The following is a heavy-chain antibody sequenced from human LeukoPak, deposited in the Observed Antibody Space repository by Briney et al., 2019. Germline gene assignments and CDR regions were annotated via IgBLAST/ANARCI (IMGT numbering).Heavy chain of an antibody. CDR2: ISSSSSYI. D-gene: IGHD3-22*01. V-gene: IGHV3-21*04. Sequence: GGSLRLSCAASGFTFSSYSMDWVRQAPGKGLEWVSSISSSSSYIYYADSVKGRFTISRDNAKNSLYLQMNSLRAEDTAVYYCARIGPNDAFDIWGQGTMVTVSS. J-gene: IGHJ3*02. CDR1: GFTFSSYS. CDR3: ARIGPNDAFDI.